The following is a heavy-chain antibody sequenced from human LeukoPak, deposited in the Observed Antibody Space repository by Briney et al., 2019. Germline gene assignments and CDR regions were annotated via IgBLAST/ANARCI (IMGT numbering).Heavy chain of an antibody. J-gene: IGHJ4*02. CDR2: IYTSGST. CDR1: GGSISSYY. CDR3: ARHDSYGYYFDY. Sequence: WETLSLTCTVSGGSISSYYWSWIRQPPGKGLEWIGYIYTSGSTNYNPSLKSRVTISVDTSKNQFSLKLSSVTAADTAVYYCARHDSYGYYFDYWGQGTLVTVSS. D-gene: IGHD5-18*01. V-gene: IGHV4-4*09.